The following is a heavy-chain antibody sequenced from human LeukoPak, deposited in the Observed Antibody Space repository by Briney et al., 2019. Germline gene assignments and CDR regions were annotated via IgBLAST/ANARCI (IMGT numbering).Heavy chain of an antibody. V-gene: IGHV1-69*13. Sequence: GASVKVSCKASGHTFTGYYMHWVRQAPGQGLEWMGGIIPIFGTANYAQKFQGRVTITADESTSTAYMELSSLRSEDTAVYYCARDQYYDILTGAHPDAFDIWGQGTMVTVSS. CDR1: GHTFTGYY. J-gene: IGHJ3*02. CDR2: IIPIFGTA. D-gene: IGHD3-9*01. CDR3: ARDQYYDILTGAHPDAFDI.